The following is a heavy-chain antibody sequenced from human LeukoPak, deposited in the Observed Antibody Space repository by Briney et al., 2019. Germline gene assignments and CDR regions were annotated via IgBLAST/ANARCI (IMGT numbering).Heavy chain of an antibody. V-gene: IGHV3-66*01. J-gene: IGHJ4*02. Sequence: GGSLRLSCAASGFTVSSNYMSWVRQAPRKGLEWVSVIYSGGSTYYADSVKGRFTISRDNSKNTLYLQMNSLRAEDTAVYCCARSYSYGSFDYWGQGTLVTVSS. CDR3: ARSYSYGSFDY. CDR2: IYSGGST. D-gene: IGHD5-18*01. CDR1: GFTVSSNY.